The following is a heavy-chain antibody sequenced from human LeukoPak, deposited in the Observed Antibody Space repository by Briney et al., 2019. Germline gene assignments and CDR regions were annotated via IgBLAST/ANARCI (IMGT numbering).Heavy chain of an antibody. CDR3: ARDLSSSGWSFDY. CDR1: GFTFSNYW. V-gene: IGHV3-74*01. D-gene: IGHD6-19*01. CDR2: INSDGRST. Sequence: GGSLRLSCAASGFTFSNYWMHWVRQAPGKGLVWVSRINSDGRSTNYADSVKGRFTISRDNDKNTLFLQMNSLRAEDAAVYYCARDLSSSGWSFDYWGQGTLVTVSS. J-gene: IGHJ4*02.